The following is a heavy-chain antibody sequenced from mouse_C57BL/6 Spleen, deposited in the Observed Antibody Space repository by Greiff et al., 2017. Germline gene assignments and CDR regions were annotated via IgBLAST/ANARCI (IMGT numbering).Heavy chain of an antibody. V-gene: IGHV3-8*01. J-gene: IGHJ2*01. CDR3: ARENYGSSYFDY. Sequence: EVMLQESGPGLAKPSQTLSLTCSVTGYSITSDDWNWIRKFPGNKLEYMGYISNRGSTYYNPSLKSRISITRDTYKNQYYLQLKSVTTEDTSTYYCARENYGSSYFDYWGQGTTLTVSS. CDR2: ISNRGST. CDR1: GYSITSDD. D-gene: IGHD1-1*01.